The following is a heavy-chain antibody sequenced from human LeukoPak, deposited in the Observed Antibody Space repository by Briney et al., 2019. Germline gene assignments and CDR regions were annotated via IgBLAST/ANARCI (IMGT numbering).Heavy chain of an antibody. CDR3: ARDGGAARPTYYYYYYMDV. D-gene: IGHD6-6*01. CDR2: IIPIFGTA. Sequence: SVKVSCKASGGTFGSYAISWVRQAPGQGLEWMGGIIPIFGTANYAQKFQGRVTITADESTSTAYMELSSLRSEDTAVYYCARDGGAARPTYYYYYYMDVWGKGTTVTVSS. J-gene: IGHJ6*03. V-gene: IGHV1-69*01. CDR1: GGTFGSYA.